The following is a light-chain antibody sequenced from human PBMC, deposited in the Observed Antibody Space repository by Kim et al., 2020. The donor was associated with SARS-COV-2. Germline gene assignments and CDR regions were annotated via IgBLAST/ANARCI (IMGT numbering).Light chain of an antibody. CDR2: RNN. CDR1: SNNVGNQG. J-gene: IGLJ3*02. V-gene: IGLV10-54*01. Sequence: QAGLTQPPSVSKGLGQTATLTCTGNSNNVGNQGAAWLQQHQGHPPKLLSYRNNNRPSGISERLSASSSGNTASLTITGLQPEDEADYYCSAWDSSLSAWVFGGGTQLTFL. CDR3: SAWDSSLSAWV.